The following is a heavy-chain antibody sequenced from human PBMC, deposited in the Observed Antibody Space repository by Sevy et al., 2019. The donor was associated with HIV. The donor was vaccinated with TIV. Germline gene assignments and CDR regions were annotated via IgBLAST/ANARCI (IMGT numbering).Heavy chain of an antibody. CDR1: GFTFSSYW. D-gene: IGHD6-19*01. V-gene: IGHV3-7*01. J-gene: IGHJ3*02. CDR3: AIDPSSGWRDDAFDI. CDR2: IKQDGSEK. Sequence: GGSLRLSCAASGFTFSSYWMSWVRQAPGKGLEWVANIKQDGSEKYYVDSVKGRFTISRDNAKNSLYLQMNSLRAEDTAVYYCAIDPSSGWRDDAFDIWGQGTMVTVSS.